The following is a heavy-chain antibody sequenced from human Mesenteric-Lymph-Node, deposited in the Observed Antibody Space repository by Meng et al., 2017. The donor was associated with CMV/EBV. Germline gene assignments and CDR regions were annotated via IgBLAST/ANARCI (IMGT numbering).Heavy chain of an antibody. CDR3: AQKVIGDDAFNF. Sequence: GESLKISCAASGFTLSSYWMSWVRQAPGKGLEWVGRSRNKANSYTTEYAASVKGRFTISRDDSKNALYLQMNSLKTEDTAVYYCAQKVIGDDAFNFWGQGTMVTVSS. V-gene: IGHV3-72*01. CDR2: SRNKANSYTT. J-gene: IGHJ3*01. CDR1: GFTLSSYW. D-gene: IGHD2/OR15-2a*01.